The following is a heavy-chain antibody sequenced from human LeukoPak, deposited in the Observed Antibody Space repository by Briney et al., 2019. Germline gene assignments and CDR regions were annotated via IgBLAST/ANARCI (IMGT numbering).Heavy chain of an antibody. CDR3: ARDSSGWYRWFDP. CDR2: ISYDGSNK. V-gene: IGHV3-30*04. CDR1: GFTFSSYA. Sequence: GGSLRLSCAASGFTFSSYAMHWVRQAPGKGLEWVAVISYDGSNKYYADSVKGRFTISRDNSKNTPYLQMNSLRAEDTAVYYCARDSSGWYRWFDPWGQGTLVTVSS. J-gene: IGHJ5*02. D-gene: IGHD6-19*01.